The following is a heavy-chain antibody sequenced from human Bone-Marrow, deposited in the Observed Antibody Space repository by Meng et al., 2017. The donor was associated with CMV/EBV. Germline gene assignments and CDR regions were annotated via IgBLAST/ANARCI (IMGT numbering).Heavy chain of an antibody. CDR3: ARSMAGGLWFGELKG. CDR2: IFHRGST. V-gene: IGHV4-4*02. Sequence: CGGSLSNNNWWTRVRPPPGKGLEWIGEIFHRGSTNYNPSLKSRVIISVDRSKNHFSLKLNSVTAADTAVYYCARSMAGGLWFGELKGWGQGTLVTVSS. D-gene: IGHD3-10*01. CDR1: GGSLSNNNW. J-gene: IGHJ4*02.